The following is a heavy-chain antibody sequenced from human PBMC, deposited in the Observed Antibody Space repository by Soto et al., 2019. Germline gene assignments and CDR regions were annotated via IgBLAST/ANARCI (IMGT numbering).Heavy chain of an antibody. V-gene: IGHV6-1*01. CDR1: GDSVSSSSVA. J-gene: IGHJ6*02. CDR2: TYYRSRWYS. D-gene: IGHD2-15*01. CDR3: ARSEEDSDYYYYGFDV. Sequence: SQTLSLTCVISGDSVSSSSVAWNWVRQSPSRGLEWLGRTYYRSRWYSDFAVSVRGRIVINADTSKNQFSLQLNSVTPEDTAVYFCARSEEDSDYYYYGFDVWGQGTTVTVPS.